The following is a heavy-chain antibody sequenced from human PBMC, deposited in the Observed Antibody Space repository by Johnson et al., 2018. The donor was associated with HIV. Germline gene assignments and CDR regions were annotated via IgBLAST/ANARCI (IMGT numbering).Heavy chain of an antibody. J-gene: IGHJ3*02. Sequence: VQLVESGGGLIQPGGSLRLSCAASGFTVSSNYMSWVRQAPGKGLEWVSVIYSGSGGSKCYADSAKGRFTISRDNSKNTRYLQMNSLRAEDTAVYYCANGWFSGAFDIWGQGTMVTVSS. CDR3: ANGWFSGAFDI. D-gene: IGHD3-10*01. V-gene: IGHV3-53*01. CDR1: GFTVSSNY. CDR2: IYSGSGGSK.